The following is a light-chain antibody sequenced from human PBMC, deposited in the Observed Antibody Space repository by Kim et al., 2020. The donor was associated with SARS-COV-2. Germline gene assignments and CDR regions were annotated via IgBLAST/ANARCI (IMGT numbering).Light chain of an antibody. J-gene: IGLJ1*01. Sequence: SSELTQPPSVSVAPEETAWITCGGDSIASKSVHWYQQKPGQAPVPVIFYDSDRPSGIPERFSGSNSGNTATLTISGVEAGDEADYYCQVWDSGSDHYVFGTGTKVTVL. CDR2: YDS. CDR1: SIASKS. V-gene: IGLV3-21*04. CDR3: QVWDSGSDHYV.